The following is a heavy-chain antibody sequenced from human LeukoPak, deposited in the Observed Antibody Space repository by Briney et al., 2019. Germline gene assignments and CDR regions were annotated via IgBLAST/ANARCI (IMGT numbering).Heavy chain of an antibody. Sequence: PSETLSLTCALYGGSFTDFYWSWIRQSPGKGLEWIGDINHSGGTNYDASLRSRVTISLDTSKSQFSLKLNSVTAADTAVYYCSRHGRRVWRYCSSASCNNGAFDVWGQGTVVTVSP. D-gene: IGHD2-2*02. CDR2: INHSGGT. J-gene: IGHJ3*01. V-gene: IGHV4-34*01. CDR3: SRHGRRVWRYCSSASCNNGAFDV. CDR1: GGSFTDFY.